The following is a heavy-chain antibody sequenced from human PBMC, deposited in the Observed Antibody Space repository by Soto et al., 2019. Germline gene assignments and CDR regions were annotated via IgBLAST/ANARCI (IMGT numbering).Heavy chain of an antibody. CDR2: IFHSGNT. J-gene: IGHJ6*02. D-gene: IGHD2-8*01. V-gene: IGHV4-4*02. Sequence: QVQLQESGPGLVKPSGTLSLTCAVSSGSIGTTNWWSWVRQTPGKGLEWIGEIFHSGNTYYNPSLASRVTISVDTSKNQFSLNRRSVTAADTAFYYCSRRTWGMDVWGQGTTVTVSS. CDR3: SRRTWGMDV. CDR1: SGSIGTTNW.